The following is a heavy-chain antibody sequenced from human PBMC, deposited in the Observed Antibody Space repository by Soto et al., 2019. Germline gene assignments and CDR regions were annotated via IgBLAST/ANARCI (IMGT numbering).Heavy chain of an antibody. CDR1: GGSISSGDYY. V-gene: IGHV4-30-4*01. J-gene: IGHJ4*02. CDR2: IYYSGST. D-gene: IGHD2-2*01. CDR3: ARYLVPAAPPDY. Sequence: SETLSLTCTVSGGSISSGDYYWSWIRQPPGKGLEWIGYIYYSGSTYYSPSLKSRVTISVDTSKNQFSLKLSSVTAADTAVYYCARYLVPAAPPDYWGQATLLTVSS.